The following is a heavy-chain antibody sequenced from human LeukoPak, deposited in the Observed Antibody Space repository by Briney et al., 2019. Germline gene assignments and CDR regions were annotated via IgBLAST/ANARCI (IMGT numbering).Heavy chain of an antibody. V-gene: IGHV4-4*07. D-gene: IGHD3-22*01. Sequence: SETLSLTCTVSGGSISSYYWSWIRQPAGKGLEWIGRIYTSGSTNYNPSLKSRVTMSVDTSKNQFSLKLSSVTAADTAVYYCVREPENEYYYDSSGYYLLNWYFDLWGRGTLVTVSS. CDR2: IYTSGST. CDR3: VREPENEYYYDSSGYYLLNWYFDL. CDR1: GGSISSYY. J-gene: IGHJ2*01.